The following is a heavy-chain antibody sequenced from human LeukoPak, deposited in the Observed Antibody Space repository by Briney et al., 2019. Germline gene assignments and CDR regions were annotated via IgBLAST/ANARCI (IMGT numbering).Heavy chain of an antibody. D-gene: IGHD3-22*01. J-gene: IGHJ4*02. Sequence: SETLSLTCTVSGGSLSSYYWSWIRQPPGKGLEWIGYIYYSGSTNYNPSLKSRVTISVDTSKNQFSLKLSSVTAADTAVYYCARVPADYYDSSGYWLLYFDYWGQGTLVTVSS. CDR1: GGSLSSYY. CDR3: ARVPADYYDSSGYWLLYFDY. CDR2: IYYSGST. V-gene: IGHV4-59*01.